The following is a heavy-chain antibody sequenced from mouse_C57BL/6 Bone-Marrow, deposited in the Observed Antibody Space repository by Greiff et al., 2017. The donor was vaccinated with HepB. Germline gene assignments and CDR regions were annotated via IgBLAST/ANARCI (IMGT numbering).Heavy chain of an antibody. CDR1: GYTFTSYD. CDR2: IYPRDGST. Sequence: QVQLKESGPELVKPGASVKLSCKASGYTFTSYDINWVKQRPGQGLEWIGWIYPRDGSTKYNEKFKGKATLTVDTSSRTAYMELHSLTSEDSAVYFCARHYGNAMDYWGQGTSVTVSS. D-gene: IGHD1-1*01. V-gene: IGHV1-85*01. J-gene: IGHJ4*01. CDR3: ARHYGNAMDY.